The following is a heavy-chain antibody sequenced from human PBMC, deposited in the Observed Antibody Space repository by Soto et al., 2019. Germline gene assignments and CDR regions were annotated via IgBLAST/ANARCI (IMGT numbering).Heavy chain of an antibody. CDR2: VSSSGNT. V-gene: IGHV4-4*07. Sequence: SLTFTVSGDSLGNYCGFWLRQPVGKGLEWIGRVSSSGNTNANPTLKSRATMSIDTSKNQFSLRLRSVTAADTAVYYCARADYEILTVSDAMDVWGQGSTVTVSS. D-gene: IGHD3-9*01. CDR3: ARADYEILTVSDAMDV. J-gene: IGHJ6*02. CDR1: GDSLGNYC.